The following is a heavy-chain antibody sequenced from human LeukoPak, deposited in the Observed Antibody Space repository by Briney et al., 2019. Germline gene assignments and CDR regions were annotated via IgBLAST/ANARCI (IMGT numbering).Heavy chain of an antibody. V-gene: IGHV3-48*04. D-gene: IGHD3-22*01. CDR2: ISSSGSTI. CDR3: ARDGDSSGYYYADY. J-gene: IGHJ4*02. CDR1: GFTFSGFG. Sequence: GGSLRLSCAASGFTFSGFGMTWVREAPGKGLEWVSYISSSGSTIYYADSVKGRFTISRDNAKNSLYLQMNSLRAEDTAVYYCARDGDSSGYYYADYWGQGTLVTVSS.